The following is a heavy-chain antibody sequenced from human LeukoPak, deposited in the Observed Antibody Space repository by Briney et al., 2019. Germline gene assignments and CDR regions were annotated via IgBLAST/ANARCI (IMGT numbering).Heavy chain of an antibody. J-gene: IGHJ4*02. CDR2: ISYDGSNK. D-gene: IGHD6-13*01. CDR1: GFTFSSYG. Sequence: GRSLRLSCAASGFTFSSYGMHWVRQAPGKGLEWVAVISYDGSNKYYADSVKGRFTISRDNSKNTLYLQMNSLRAEDTAVYYCARATLAAAGDYYFDYWGQGTLVTVSS. CDR3: ARATLAAAGDYYFDY. V-gene: IGHV3-30*03.